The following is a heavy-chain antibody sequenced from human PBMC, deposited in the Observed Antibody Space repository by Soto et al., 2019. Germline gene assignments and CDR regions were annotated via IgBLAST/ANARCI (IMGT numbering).Heavy chain of an antibody. D-gene: IGHD6-13*01. CDR1: GFTFSSYA. Sequence: EVQLLESGGGLVQPGGSLRLSCAASGFTFSSYAMNWVRQAPGKGLEWVSLIGGDGGSTYYADSVRGRFTISSDNSNNTLYLQMNSLRAEDTAIYYCAKAYSSIWSHWYFDLWGLGTLVTVSS. CDR3: AKAYSSIWSHWYFDL. CDR2: IGGDGGST. J-gene: IGHJ2*01. V-gene: IGHV3-23*01.